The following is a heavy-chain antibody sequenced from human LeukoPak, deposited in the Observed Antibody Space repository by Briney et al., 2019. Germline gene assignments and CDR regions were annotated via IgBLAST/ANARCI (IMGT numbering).Heavy chain of an antibody. CDR3: ARGFAGNWFDP. V-gene: IGHV3-74*01. Sequence: RGCLRLSCAASGFTFSNSWMHWVRQAPGKGLLWDSQYNRHGRSPTYADSVKGRFTNSRDNAKNTLYLQMNSLTTEDTAVYYCARGFAGNWFDPWGQGTLVTVSS. J-gene: IGHJ5*02. CDR2: YNRHGRSP. CDR1: GFTFSNSW.